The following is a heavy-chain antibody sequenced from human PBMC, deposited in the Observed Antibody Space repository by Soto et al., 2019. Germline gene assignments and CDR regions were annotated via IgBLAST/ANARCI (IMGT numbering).Heavy chain of an antibody. D-gene: IGHD3-10*01. Sequence: SETLSLTCTVSGGSISSNSYYWDWIRQPPGKGLDWIGSIYHRGSTYYNPCLKSRVAISVDPSTNQFSLTLTSVTAADTAVYYCARRSPLVYGNPFDHWGQGTLVTVSS. V-gene: IGHV4-39*01. CDR2: IYHRGST. CDR3: ARRSPLVYGNPFDH. CDR1: GGSISSNSYY. J-gene: IGHJ5*02.